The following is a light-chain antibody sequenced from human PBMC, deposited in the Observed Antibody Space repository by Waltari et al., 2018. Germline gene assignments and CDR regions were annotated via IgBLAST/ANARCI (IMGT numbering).Light chain of an antibody. Sequence: QSALTQPASVSGSPGQSIPIPCTGTTSDVGTYKRVAWYHQPPGKAPKLMIYSVSKRPSGVSARFSGSKSGDMASLTISGLQPEDEAEYFCSSYAGSSKGVFGGGTKVTVL. CDR2: SVS. J-gene: IGLJ2*01. V-gene: IGLV2-23*02. CDR1: TSDVGTYKR. CDR3: SSYAGSSKGV.